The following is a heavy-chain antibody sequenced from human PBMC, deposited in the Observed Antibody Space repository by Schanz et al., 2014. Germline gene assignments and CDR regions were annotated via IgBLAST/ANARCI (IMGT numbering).Heavy chain of an antibody. D-gene: IGHD2-2*01. V-gene: IGHV1-24*01. J-gene: IGHJ6*02. CDR3: ATETSRTWFYNGVDV. CDR1: GSIFSKLL. Sequence: QVQLVQSGAEVKKPGASVKVSCKVSGSIFSKLLMHWVRQGPAKGLEWMGGFDPKKGEAIYAQKFQDRVTMTEDTSTGTAYVELSRLTSEDTGVYYCATETSRTWFYNGVDVWGQGTTVTVSS. CDR2: FDPKKGEA.